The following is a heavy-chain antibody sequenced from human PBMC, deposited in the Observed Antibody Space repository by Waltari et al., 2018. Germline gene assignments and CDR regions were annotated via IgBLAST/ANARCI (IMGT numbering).Heavy chain of an antibody. CDR3: ARVVGSSSAFMDV. Sequence: QLQLQESGPGLVKPSETLSLTCTVSGGSISSSSYYWGWIRQPPGKGLEWIGSIYYSGSTYYNPSLKSRVTISVDTSKNQFSLKLSSVTAADTAVYYCARVVGSSSAFMDVWGQGTTVTVSS. V-gene: IGHV4-39*01. D-gene: IGHD6-6*01. CDR2: IYYSGST. J-gene: IGHJ6*02. CDR1: GGSISSSSYY.